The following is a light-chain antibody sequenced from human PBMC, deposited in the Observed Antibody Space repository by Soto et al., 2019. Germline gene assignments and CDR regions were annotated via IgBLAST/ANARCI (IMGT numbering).Light chain of an antibody. Sequence: QSVLTQPPSVSAAPGQKVTISCSGSSSNIGNNYVSWYQQLPGTAPKLLIYDNNKRPSGIPDRFSGSKSGTSATLGITGLQMGDEADYYCGTWDSSLSAGVFGGGTKLTVL. CDR2: DNN. J-gene: IGLJ3*02. CDR3: GTWDSSLSAGV. CDR1: SSNIGNNY. V-gene: IGLV1-51*01.